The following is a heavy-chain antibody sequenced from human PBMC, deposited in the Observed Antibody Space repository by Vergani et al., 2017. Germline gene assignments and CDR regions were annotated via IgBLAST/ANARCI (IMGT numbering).Heavy chain of an antibody. CDR3: AGVTYYDFWSGYYNYYYMDV. CDR1: GGSVSSGSYY. CDR2: IYYSGST. Sequence: QVQLQESGPGLVKPSETLSLTCTVSGGSVSSGSYYWSWIRQPAGKGLGWFGFIYYSGSTNYNPSLKSRVTISVDTSKNQFTQKLCSVTGADTAVYYCAGVTYYDFWSGYYNYYYMDVWGKGTTVTVSS. D-gene: IGHD3-3*01. J-gene: IGHJ6*03. V-gene: IGHV4-61*10.